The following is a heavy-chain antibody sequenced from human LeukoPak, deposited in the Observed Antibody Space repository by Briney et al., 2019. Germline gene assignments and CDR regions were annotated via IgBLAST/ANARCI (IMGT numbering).Heavy chain of an antibody. D-gene: IGHD3-10*01. CDR3: ARDPTYGSGSYFNPKRYYYYGMDV. CDR2: ISYDGSNK. V-gene: IGHV3-30*03. CDR1: GFTFSSYG. Sequence: PGGSLRLSCAASGFTFSSYGMHWVRQAPGKGLEWVAVISYDGSNKYYADSVKGRFTISRDNSKNTLYLQMNSLRAEDTAVYYCARDPTYGSGSYFNPKRYYYYGMDVWGQGTTVTVSS. J-gene: IGHJ6*02.